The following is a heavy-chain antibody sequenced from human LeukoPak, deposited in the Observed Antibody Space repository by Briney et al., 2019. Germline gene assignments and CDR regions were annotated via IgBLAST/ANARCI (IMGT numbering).Heavy chain of an antibody. CDR3: AGWNSNYVIDY. J-gene: IGHJ4*02. CDR2: IYYSGST. D-gene: IGHD4-11*01. V-gene: IGHV4-59*01. Sequence: SETLSLTCAVSGGSINSYYWSWIRQPPGKGLEWIGYIYYSGSTNYNPSLKSRVTISVDTSKNQFYLKLSSVTAADTAVYYCAGWNSNYVIDYWGQGTLVTVSS. CDR1: GGSINSYY.